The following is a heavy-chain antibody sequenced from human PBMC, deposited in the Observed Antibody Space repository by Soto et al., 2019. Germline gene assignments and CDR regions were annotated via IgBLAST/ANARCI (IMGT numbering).Heavy chain of an antibody. V-gene: IGHV4-34*01. CDR2: INPNGST. D-gene: IGHD6-19*01. CDR3: ARVEQWLAD. CDR1: GGSFSGYY. Sequence: QVQLQQWGAGLLKPSETLSLTCAVSGGSFSGYYCSWIRQPPGKGLEWIGEINPNGSTNYNPPLKSPVTISVDTYKHQFSLKLSSVTAADTAVYCCARVEQWLADWGQGTLVTVSS. J-gene: IGHJ4*02.